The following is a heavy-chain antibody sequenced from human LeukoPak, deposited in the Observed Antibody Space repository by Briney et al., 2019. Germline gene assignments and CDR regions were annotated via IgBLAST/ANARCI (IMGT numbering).Heavy chain of an antibody. CDR2: ISSSSSYI. D-gene: IGHD4-17*01. Sequence: GGSLRLSCAASGFTFSSYSMKWVRQAPGKGLGWVSSISSSSSYIYYADSVKGRFTISRDNAKNSLYLQMNSLRVEDTAVYYCARQNGDYEAALFFDYWGQGTLVTVSS. CDR1: GFTFSSYS. V-gene: IGHV3-21*01. J-gene: IGHJ4*02. CDR3: ARQNGDYEAALFFDY.